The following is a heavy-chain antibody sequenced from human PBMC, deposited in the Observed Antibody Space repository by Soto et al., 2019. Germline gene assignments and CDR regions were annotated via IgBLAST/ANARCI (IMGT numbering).Heavy chain of an antibody. CDR1: GYTFTSYA. V-gene: IGHV1-3*04. CDR3: AGEPLCGGLCYDHWLDP. Sequence: QVQLVQSGAEVKKPGASVNVSCKTSGYTFTSYAIHWVRQAPGQGLEWMGWINIGNGNTKYSQKFQGRVTVTRDTSACTAYVDLSSLRSEDTAVYYCAGEPLCGGLCYDHWLDPWGQGTLGTVSS. D-gene: IGHD2-15*01. CDR2: INIGNGNT. J-gene: IGHJ5*02.